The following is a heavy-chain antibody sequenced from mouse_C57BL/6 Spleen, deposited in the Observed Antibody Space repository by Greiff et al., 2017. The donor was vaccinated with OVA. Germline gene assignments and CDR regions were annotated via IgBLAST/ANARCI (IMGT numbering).Heavy chain of an antibody. CDR1: GFTFSSYT. CDR2: ISGGGGNT. D-gene: IGHD1-1*01. CDR3: ARGYGSSLAWFAY. J-gene: IGHJ3*01. V-gene: IGHV5-9*01. Sequence: EVQLQESGGGLVKPGGSLKLSCAASGFTFSSYTMSWVRQTPEKRLEWVATISGGGGNTYYPDSVKGRFTISRDNAKNTLYLQMSSLRSEDTALYYCARGYGSSLAWFAYWGQGTLVTVSA.